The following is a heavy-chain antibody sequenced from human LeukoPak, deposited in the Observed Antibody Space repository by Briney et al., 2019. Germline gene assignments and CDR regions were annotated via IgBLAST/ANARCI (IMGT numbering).Heavy chain of an antibody. D-gene: IGHD3-9*01. J-gene: IGHJ4*02. CDR2: INHSGST. V-gene: IGHV4-34*01. CDR1: GGSFSGYY. Sequence: SETLSLTCAVYGGSFSGYYWSWIRQPPGKGLEWIGEINHSGSTNYNPSLKSRVTISVDTSKNQFSLKLSSVTAADTAVYYCARDSPVRYFDWCIDYWGQGTLATVSS. CDR3: ARDSPVRYFDWCIDY.